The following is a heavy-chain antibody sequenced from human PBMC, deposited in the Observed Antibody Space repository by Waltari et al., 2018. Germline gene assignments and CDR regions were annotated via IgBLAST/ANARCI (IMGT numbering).Heavy chain of an antibody. CDR3: ARAKYNTSWSYGMDV. Sequence: EEQLVGSGGGLVQPGESLRLSCVASGFTFSCYDMGWVRQAPGQGLPWVAYISSRSKSIYYADSVKGRFTISRDNAKNSLYLQMNSLRVEDTALYYCARAKYNTSWSYGMDVWGQGMTVTVSS. J-gene: IGHJ6*02. V-gene: IGHV3-48*03. D-gene: IGHD1-20*01. CDR2: ISSRSKSI. CDR1: GFTFSCYD.